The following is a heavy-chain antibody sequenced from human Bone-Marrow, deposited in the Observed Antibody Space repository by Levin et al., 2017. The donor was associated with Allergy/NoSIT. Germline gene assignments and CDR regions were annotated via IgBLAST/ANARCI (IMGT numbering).Heavy chain of an antibody. V-gene: IGHV3-21*01. Sequence: GGSLRLSCTASGFMFSSHSMNWVRQAPGKGLEWVSSISNSGTYKYYANSVKGRFIISRDNAKNSLSLQVNSLRAEDTAVYYCEREAYGDYFFDYWGQGTLVTVSS. CDR1: GFMFSSHS. J-gene: IGHJ4*02. CDR2: ISNSGTYK. D-gene: IGHD4-17*01. CDR3: EREAYGDYFFDY.